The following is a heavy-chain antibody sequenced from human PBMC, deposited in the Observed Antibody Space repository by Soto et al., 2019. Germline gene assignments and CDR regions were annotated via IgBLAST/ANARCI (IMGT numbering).Heavy chain of an antibody. Sequence: PGGSLRLSCAASGITFSSYAMTWVRQAPGKGLEWVSGISGSGGSTYYADSVKGRFTISRDDSKSTLYLQMNSLRAEDTAVYYCAKVVAPVGYWGQGTLVTVSS. CDR2: ISGSGGST. CDR1: GITFSSYA. J-gene: IGHJ4*02. CDR3: AKVVAPVGY. D-gene: IGHD5-12*01. V-gene: IGHV3-23*01.